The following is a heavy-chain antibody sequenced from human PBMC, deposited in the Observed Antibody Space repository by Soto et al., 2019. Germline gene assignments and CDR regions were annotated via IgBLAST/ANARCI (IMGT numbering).Heavy chain of an antibody. CDR1: GYTFTSYA. CDR3: ARGVPALPYGSGAYYYYGMDV. J-gene: IGHJ6*02. CDR2: INAGNGNT. V-gene: IGHV1-3*01. D-gene: IGHD3-10*01. Sequence: GASVKVSCKASGYTFTSYAMHWVRQAPGQGLEWMGWINAGNGNTKYSQKFQGRVTITRDTSASTAYMELSSLRSEDTAVYYCARGVPALPYGSGAYYYYGMDVWGQGTTVTVSS.